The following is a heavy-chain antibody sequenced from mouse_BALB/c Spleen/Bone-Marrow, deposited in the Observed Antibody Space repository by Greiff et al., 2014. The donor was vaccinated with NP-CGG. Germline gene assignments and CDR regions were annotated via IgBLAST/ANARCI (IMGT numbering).Heavy chain of an antibody. Sequence: VQLQQSGAELVKPGASVKLSCTTSGFNIKDTYIHWVKQRPEQGLEWIGRIVPANGNTKYDPEFQGKATITADTSSNTAYLHLSSLTSEDTAVYSCAHDAPFAYWGQGTLVTVSA. CDR1: GFNIKDTY. J-gene: IGHJ3*01. CDR2: IVPANGNT. CDR3: AHDAPFAY. V-gene: IGHV14-3*02. D-gene: IGHD2-3*01.